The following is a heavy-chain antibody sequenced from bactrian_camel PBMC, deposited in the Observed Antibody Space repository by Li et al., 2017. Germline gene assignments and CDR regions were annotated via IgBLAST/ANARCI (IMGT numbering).Heavy chain of an antibody. CDR2: IDTGDGST. Sequence: VQLVESGGGSALAGGSVRLSCAASGYTFNTYSWFRQAPGQEREGVAAIDTGDGSTYYLNSVKGRFTISQDKAKKTVYLQMNDLKPEDTAIYTCAPDDPPCALKYVYNNWGQGTQVTV. V-gene: IGHV3S40*01. J-gene: IGHJ4*01. D-gene: IGHD1*01. CDR1: GYTFNTY. CDR3: APDDPPCALKYVYNN.